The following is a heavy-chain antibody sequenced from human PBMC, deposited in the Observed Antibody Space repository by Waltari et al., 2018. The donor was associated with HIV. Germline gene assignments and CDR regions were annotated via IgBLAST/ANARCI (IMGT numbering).Heavy chain of an antibody. CDR2: ISYDGSNK. CDR3: ARVIRWSEPYFDY. V-gene: IGHV3-30-3*01. J-gene: IGHJ4*02. D-gene: IGHD2-15*01. Sequence: QVQLVDSGGGGVHPGRSLSTSSADSGFPFRTYAMPWVGAAPGKGLEWVAVISYDGSNKYYADSVKGRFTISRDNSKNTLYLQMNSLRAEDTAVYYCARVIRWSEPYFDYWGQGTLVTVSS. CDR1: GFPFRTYA.